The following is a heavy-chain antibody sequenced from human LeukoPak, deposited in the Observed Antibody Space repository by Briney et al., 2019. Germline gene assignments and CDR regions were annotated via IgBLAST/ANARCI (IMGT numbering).Heavy chain of an antibody. CDR2: IYYSGST. CDR1: GGSISSYY. CDR3: ARFYHYDSSGYYSLFDY. Sequence: PSETLSLTCTVSGGSISSYYWSWIRQPPGKGLEWIGYIYYSGSTNYNPSLKSRVTISVDTSKNQFSLKLSSVTAADTAVYYCARFYHYDSSGYYSLFDYWGQGTLVTVSS. D-gene: IGHD3-22*01. J-gene: IGHJ4*02. V-gene: IGHV4-59*01.